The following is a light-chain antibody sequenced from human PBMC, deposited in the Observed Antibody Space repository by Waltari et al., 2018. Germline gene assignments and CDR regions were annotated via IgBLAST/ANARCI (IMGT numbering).Light chain of an antibody. CDR3: QQFSSFPWT. CDR1: QTINNW. J-gene: IGKJ1*01. Sequence: DIQMTQSPSSLSASVGDRVTITCRASQTINNWLAWYQQKPGKAPKLLIYKASTLESGVPSRFSGSGSGTEFTLTISSLQPGDFATYYCQQFSSFPWTFGHGTKVEI. CDR2: KAS. V-gene: IGKV1-5*03.